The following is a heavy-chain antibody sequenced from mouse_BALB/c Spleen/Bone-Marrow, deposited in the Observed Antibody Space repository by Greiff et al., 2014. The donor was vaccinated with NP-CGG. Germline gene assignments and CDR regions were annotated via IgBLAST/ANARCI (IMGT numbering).Heavy chain of an antibody. CDR3: TRYGNSHYYAVDY. Sequence: VQLQESGAELVRPGASVKLSCRASGYTFTSYWINWVKQRPGQGLEWIGNTYPSDTYTNYNQRFKDKATLTVDKSSSTAYMQLSSPTSEDSAVYYCTRYGNSHYYAVDYWGQGTSVTVSS. D-gene: IGHD1-1*01. CDR1: GYTFTSYW. V-gene: IGHV1-69*02. J-gene: IGHJ4*01. CDR2: TYPSDTYT.